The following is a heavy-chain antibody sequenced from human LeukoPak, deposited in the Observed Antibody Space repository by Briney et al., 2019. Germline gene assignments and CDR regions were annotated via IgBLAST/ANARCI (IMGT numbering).Heavy chain of an antibody. CDR1: GGSISSYY. CDR2: IYASGST. J-gene: IGHJ5*02. CDR3: ARDPRGIVGANHNWFDP. Sequence: PSETLSLTCTVSGGSISSYYWSWMRQPAGKGLEWIGRIYASGSTNYNPSLKSRVTMSVDTSKSHFSLKLISVTAADTAVYYCARDPRGIVGANHNWFDPWGQGTLVTVSS. V-gene: IGHV4-4*07. D-gene: IGHD1-26*01.